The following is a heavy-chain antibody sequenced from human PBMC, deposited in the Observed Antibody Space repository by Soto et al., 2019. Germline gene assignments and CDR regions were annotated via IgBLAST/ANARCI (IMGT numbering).Heavy chain of an antibody. J-gene: IGHJ6*02. CDR3: ARVKLLPSYYYYGMDV. Sequence: SETLSLTCTVSGGSISSGGYYWSWIRQHPGKGLEWIGYIYYSGSTYYNPSLKSRVTISVDTSKNQSSLKLSSVTAADTAVYYCARVKLLPSYYYYGMDVWGQGTTVTVSS. V-gene: IGHV4-31*03. CDR1: GGSISSGGYY. D-gene: IGHD2-15*01. CDR2: IYYSGST.